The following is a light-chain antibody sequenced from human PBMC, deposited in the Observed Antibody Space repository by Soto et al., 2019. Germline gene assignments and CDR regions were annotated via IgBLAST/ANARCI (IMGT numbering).Light chain of an antibody. Sequence: QSALTQPHSVSGSPGQSVTISCTGTSNDIGGYNSVSWYQRHPGKAPKLIIYDVTQRPSGVPDRFSGSKSGDTASLTISGLQFEDEAEYYCCSYAFTHTFVIFGAGTKLTVL. J-gene: IGLJ2*01. CDR2: DVT. CDR3: CSYAFTHTFVI. CDR1: SNDIGGYNS. V-gene: IGLV2-11*01.